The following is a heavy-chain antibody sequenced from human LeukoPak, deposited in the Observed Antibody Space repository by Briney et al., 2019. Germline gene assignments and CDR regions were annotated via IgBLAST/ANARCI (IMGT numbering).Heavy chain of an antibody. CDR3: ARGLNILDY. CDR1: GGSLSGNY. V-gene: IGHV4-34*01. CDR2: GTHDGVT. J-gene: IGHJ4*02. Sequence: PSETLSLTCAVHGGSLSGNYWSWIRQPPGKGLQWIGQGTHDGVTTYNPSLKSRVTISVDTPRNQVSLKVTSLTAADTAVYYCARGLNILDYWGQGTLVTVSS.